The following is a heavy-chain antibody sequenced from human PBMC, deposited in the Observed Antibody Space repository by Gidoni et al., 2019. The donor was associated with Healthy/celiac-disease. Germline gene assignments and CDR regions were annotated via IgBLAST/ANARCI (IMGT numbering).Heavy chain of an antibody. CDR2: ISGSGGST. CDR1: GFTFSSYA. Sequence: EVQLLESGGGLVQTGGSLRLSCAASGFTFSSYAMSWVRQAPGKGLEWVSAISGSGGSTYYADSVKGRFTISRDNSKNTLYLQMNSLRAEDTAVYYCAKDLTGDDAFDIWGQGTMVTVSS. D-gene: IGHD7-27*01. CDR3: AKDLTGDDAFDI. V-gene: IGHV3-23*01. J-gene: IGHJ3*02.